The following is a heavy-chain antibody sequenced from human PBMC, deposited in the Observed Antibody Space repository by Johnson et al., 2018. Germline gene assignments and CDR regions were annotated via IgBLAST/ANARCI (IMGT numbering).Heavy chain of an antibody. CDR1: GFTFSNYN. J-gene: IGHJ3*01. CDR2: ISYDGSNK. CDR3: ARDLGGHKYNFDAFDL. Sequence: QVQLVESGGGVVQPGRSLRLSCAASGFTFSNYNMHWVRQAPGKGLEWVAVISYDGSNKYDADSAKGRFTISRDNSKNTLYLQMNSLRAEDTAVYYFARDLGGHKYNFDAFDLWGQGTMVTVSS. D-gene: IGHD3-16*01. V-gene: IGHV3-30-3*01.